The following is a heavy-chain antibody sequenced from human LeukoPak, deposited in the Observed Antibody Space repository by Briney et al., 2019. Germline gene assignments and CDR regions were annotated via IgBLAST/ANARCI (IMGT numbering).Heavy chain of an antibody. CDR1: GFTFSSYG. CDR3: AKDKARGSQVGPRITAPGTFDY. Sequence: GGSLRLSCAASGFTFSSYGMYWVRQAPGKGLEWVAFTRYDGSNKYYADSVKGRFTISRDNSKNTLYLQMNSLRAEDTAVYYCAKDKARGSQVGPRITAPGTFDYWGQGTLVTVSS. V-gene: IGHV3-30*02. CDR2: TRYDGSNK. D-gene: IGHD6-13*01. J-gene: IGHJ4*02.